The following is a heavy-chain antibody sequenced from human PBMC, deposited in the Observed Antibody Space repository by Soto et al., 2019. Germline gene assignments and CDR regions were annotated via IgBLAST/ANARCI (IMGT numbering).Heavy chain of an antibody. J-gene: IGHJ4*02. V-gene: IGHV3-23*01. CDR1: GFPFSSYA. CDR3: ARERATRSPNFDY. D-gene: IGHD2-15*01. Sequence: GGSLRLSCAASGFPFSSYAMSWVRQAPGKGLEWVSAISGSGSNTYYADSAKGRFFISRDASTDTLYLQLNGLRSEDTAVYYCARERATRSPNFDYWGQGTLVTVSS. CDR2: ISGSGSNT.